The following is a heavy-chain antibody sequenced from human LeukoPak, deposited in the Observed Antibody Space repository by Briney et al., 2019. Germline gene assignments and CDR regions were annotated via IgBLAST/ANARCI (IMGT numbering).Heavy chain of an antibody. J-gene: IGHJ4*02. Sequence: PGGSLRLSCAASGFTFSANLMHWVRQAPGKGLEWVAVISYGGTNTYSAASVKGRFTISRDNSKNTLYLQMNSLRAEDTAVYYCATIVGATFDYWGQGTLVTVSS. D-gene: IGHD1-26*01. CDR2: ISYGGTNT. V-gene: IGHV3-30-3*01. CDR1: GFTFSANL. CDR3: ATIVGATFDY.